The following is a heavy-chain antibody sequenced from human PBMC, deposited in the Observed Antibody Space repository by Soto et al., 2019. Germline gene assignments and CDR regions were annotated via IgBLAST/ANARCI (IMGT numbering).Heavy chain of an antibody. CDR3: ARGPDYGDYYYYGMDV. Sequence: GASVKVSCKASGGTFSSYAISWVRQAPGQGLEWMGGIIPIFGTANYAQKFQGRVTITADESTSTAYMELSSLRSEDTAVYYCARGPDYGDYYYYGMDVWGQGTTVTVSS. CDR2: IIPIFGTA. CDR1: GGTFSSYA. V-gene: IGHV1-69*13. D-gene: IGHD4-17*01. J-gene: IGHJ6*02.